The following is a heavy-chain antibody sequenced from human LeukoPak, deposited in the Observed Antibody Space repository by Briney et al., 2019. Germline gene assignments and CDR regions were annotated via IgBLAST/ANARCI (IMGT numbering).Heavy chain of an antibody. CDR1: GGSISSSSYY. V-gene: IGHV4-39*07. D-gene: IGHD3-10*01. J-gene: IGHJ4*02. CDR2: IYYSRST. Sequence: PSETLSLTCTVSGGSISSSSYYWGWIRQPPGKGLEWIGSIYYSRSTYYNPSLKSRVTISVDTSKNQFSLKLSSVTAADTAVYYCASFGYYGSGSPDYWGQGTLVTVSS. CDR3: ASFGYYGSGSPDY.